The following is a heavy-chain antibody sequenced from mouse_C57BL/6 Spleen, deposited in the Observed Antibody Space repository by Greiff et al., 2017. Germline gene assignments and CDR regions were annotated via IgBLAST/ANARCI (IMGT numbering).Heavy chain of an antibody. J-gene: IGHJ2*01. D-gene: IGHD2-3*01. Sequence: QVQLKQPGAELVKPGASVKLSCKASGYTFTSYWMHWVKQRPGQGLEWIGMIHPNSGSTNYNEKFKSKATLTVDKSSSTAYMQLSSLTSEDSAVYYCARVGWLFYFDYWGQGTTLTVSS. CDR2: IHPNSGST. V-gene: IGHV1-64*01. CDR3: ARVGWLFYFDY. CDR1: GYTFTSYW.